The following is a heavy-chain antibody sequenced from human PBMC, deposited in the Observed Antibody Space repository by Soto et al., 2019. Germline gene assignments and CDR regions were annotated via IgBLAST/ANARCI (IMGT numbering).Heavy chain of an antibody. CDR1: GGSFSGYY. Sequence: SETLSLTCAVYGGSFSGYYWSWIRQPPGKGLEWIGEINHSGSTNYNPSLKSRVTISVDTSKNQFSLKLSSVTAADTAVYYCSFYYDYVWGRGGYYYYGMDVWGQGTTVTVSS. D-gene: IGHD3-16*01. CDR2: INHSGST. CDR3: SFYYDYVWGRGGYYYYGMDV. V-gene: IGHV4-34*01. J-gene: IGHJ6*02.